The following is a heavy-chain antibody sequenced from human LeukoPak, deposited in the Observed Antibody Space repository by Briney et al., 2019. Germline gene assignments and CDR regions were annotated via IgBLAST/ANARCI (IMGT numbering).Heavy chain of an antibody. CDR2: VSGSGAGT. CDR3: ARDLTGSFRARSDY. Sequence: GGSLRLSCAASGFTFSSFAMSWVRQAPRKGLEWVSAVSGSGAGTYYADSVRGRFTISRDNSKNTLYLQMNSLRAEDTAVYYCARDLTGSFRARSDYWGQGTLVTVSS. D-gene: IGHD1-26*01. J-gene: IGHJ4*02. V-gene: IGHV3-23*01. CDR1: GFTFSSFA.